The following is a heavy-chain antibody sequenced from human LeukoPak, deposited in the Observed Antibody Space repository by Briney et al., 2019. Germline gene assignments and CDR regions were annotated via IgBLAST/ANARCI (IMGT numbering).Heavy chain of an antibody. CDR3: ARAVVQQQPDNYYYYYYMDV. V-gene: IGHV3-21*01. D-gene: IGHD6-13*01. CDR1: GFTFNTYS. Sequence: GGSLRLSCEASGFTFNTYSMNWARQAPGKGLEWVSSIDSSGGYMFYADSVKGRFTISRDNAKNSLYLEMNSLRAEDTAVYYCARAVVQQQPDNYYYYYYMDVWGKGTTVTISS. J-gene: IGHJ6*03. CDR2: IDSSGGYM.